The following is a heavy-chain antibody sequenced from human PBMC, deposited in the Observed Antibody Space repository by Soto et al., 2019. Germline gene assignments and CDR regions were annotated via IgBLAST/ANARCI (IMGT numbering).Heavy chain of an antibody. CDR3: ARDGVEAGLYLDN. CDR2: INQDGSEK. V-gene: IGHV3-7*01. Sequence: EVQLVDSGGGLVQPGGSLRLSCAASGFIFRSYWMSWVRQAPGKGLEWVANINQDGSEKYYVDSVKGRFIISRDNAKNSLYLQMNSLRAEDTAVYYCARDGVEAGLYLDNWGQGTLVTVAS. CDR1: GFIFRSYW. D-gene: IGHD6-19*01. J-gene: IGHJ4*02.